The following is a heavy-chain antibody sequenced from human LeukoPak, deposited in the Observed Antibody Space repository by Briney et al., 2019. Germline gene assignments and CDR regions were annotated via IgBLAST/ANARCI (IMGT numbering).Heavy chain of an antibody. CDR3: ARVALPYGSGSYYFDY. V-gene: IGHV4-30-4*01. D-gene: IGHD3-10*01. Sequence: SQTLSLTCTVSGGSISSGDYYWGWIRQPPGKGLEWIGYIYYSGSTYYNPSLKSRVTRSVDTSKNQFSLKLSSVTAADTAVYYCARVALPYGSGSYYFDYWGQGTLVTVSS. CDR1: GGSISSGDYY. CDR2: IYYSGST. J-gene: IGHJ4*02.